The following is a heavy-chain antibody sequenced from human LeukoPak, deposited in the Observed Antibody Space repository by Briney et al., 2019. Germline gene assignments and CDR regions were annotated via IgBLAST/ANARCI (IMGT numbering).Heavy chain of an antibody. CDR2: INSDGSST. D-gene: IGHD2-2*01. CDR3: ARESPSIMRGSSTSFSLDFDY. Sequence: GGSLRLSCAASGFTFSSYWKHWVRQAPGKGLVWFSRINSDGSSTSYADSVKGRFTISRDNAKNTLYLQMNSLRAEDTAVYYWARESPSIMRGSSTSFSLDFDYWGQGTLVTVSS. V-gene: IGHV3-74*01. CDR1: GFTFSSYW. J-gene: IGHJ4*02.